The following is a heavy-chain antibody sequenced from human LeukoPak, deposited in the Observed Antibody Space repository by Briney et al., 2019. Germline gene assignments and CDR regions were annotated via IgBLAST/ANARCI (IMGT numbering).Heavy chain of an antibody. D-gene: IGHD2-15*01. Sequence: GGSRRLSCAASGFTFSSYEMNWVRQAPGKGLEWVSYISSSGSTIYYADSVKGRLTISRDNAKNSLYLQMNSLRAEDTAVYYCARGPDIVVVVAATGPGWFDPWGQGTLVTVSS. CDR1: GFTFSSYE. CDR2: ISSSGSTI. CDR3: ARGPDIVVVVAATGPGWFDP. J-gene: IGHJ5*02. V-gene: IGHV3-48*03.